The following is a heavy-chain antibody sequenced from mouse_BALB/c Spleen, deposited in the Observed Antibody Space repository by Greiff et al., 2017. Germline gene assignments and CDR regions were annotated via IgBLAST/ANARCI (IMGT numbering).Heavy chain of an antibody. D-gene: IGHD2-3*01. CDR1: GYTFTDYN. CDR2: IYPYNGGT. J-gene: IGHJ4*01. Sequence: DVKLQESGPELVKPGASVKISCKASGYTFTDYNMHWVKQSHGKSLEWIGYIYPYNGGTGYNQKFKSKATLTVDNSSSTAYMELRSLTSEDSAVYYCARKGIYDGYYGGGYYYAMDYWGQGTSVTVSS. CDR3: ARKGIYDGYYGGGYYYAMDY. V-gene: IGHV1S29*02.